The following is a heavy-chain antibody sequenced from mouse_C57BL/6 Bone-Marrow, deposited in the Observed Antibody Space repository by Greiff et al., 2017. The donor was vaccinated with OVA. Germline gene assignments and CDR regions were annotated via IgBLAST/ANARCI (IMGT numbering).Heavy chain of an antibody. CDR3: ARSTTVVATDY. CDR1: GYSITSGYY. CDR2: IRYDGSN. D-gene: IGHD1-1*01. J-gene: IGHJ2*01. V-gene: IGHV3-6*01. Sequence: EVKLQESGPGLVKPSQSLSLTCSVTGYSITSGYYWNWIRQFPGNKLEWMGYIRYDGSNNYNPSFKNRISITRDTSKNQFFLKLNSVTTEDTATYYCARSTTVVATDYWGQGTTLTVSS.